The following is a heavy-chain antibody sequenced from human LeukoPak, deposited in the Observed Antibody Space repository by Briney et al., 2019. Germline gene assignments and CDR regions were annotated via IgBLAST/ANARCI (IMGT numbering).Heavy chain of an antibody. CDR2: ISYDGSNK. V-gene: IGHV3-30-3*01. CDR3: ARGSRYSSGSGDWFDP. D-gene: IGHD6-19*01. J-gene: IGHJ5*02. Sequence: PGGSLRLSCAASGFTFSSYAMSWVRQAPGKGLEWVAVISYDGSNKYYADSVKGRFTISRDNSKNTLYLQMNSLRAEDTAVYYCARGSRYSSGSGDWFDPWGQGTLVTVSS. CDR1: GFTFSSYA.